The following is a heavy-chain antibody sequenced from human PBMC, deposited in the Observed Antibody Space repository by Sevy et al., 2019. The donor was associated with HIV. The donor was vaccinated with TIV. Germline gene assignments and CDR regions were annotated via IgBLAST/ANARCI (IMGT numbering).Heavy chain of an antibody. CDR2: ISSSSSYI. D-gene: IGHD6-13*01. CDR1: GFTFSSYS. J-gene: IGHJ4*02. Sequence: GGSLRLSCAASGFTFSSYSMNWVRQAPGKGLEWVSSISSSSSYIYYADSVKGRFTISRDNAKNSLYLQMNSRRAEDTAVYYCARDLTRYSSSWYMGYWGQGTLVTVSS. V-gene: IGHV3-21*01. CDR3: ARDLTRYSSSWYMGY.